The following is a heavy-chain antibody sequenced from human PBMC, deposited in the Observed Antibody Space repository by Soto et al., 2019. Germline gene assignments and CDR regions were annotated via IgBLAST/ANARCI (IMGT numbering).Heavy chain of an antibody. J-gene: IGHJ4*02. V-gene: IGHV3-21*01. D-gene: IGHD5-12*01. CDR3: ARECVDTVTSITIPFDY. CDR2: ISSSASYM. Sequence: GGSLRLSCEASGLAFSTYWMHWVRQAPGKGLEWVSFISSSASYMYYADSVKGRFTISRDNSKKSLYLQMNSLRADDTAVYYCARECVDTVTSITIPFDYWGQGALVTVSS. CDR1: GLAFSTYW.